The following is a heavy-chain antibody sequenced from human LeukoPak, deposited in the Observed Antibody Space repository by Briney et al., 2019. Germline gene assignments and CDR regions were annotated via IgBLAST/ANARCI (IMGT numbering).Heavy chain of an antibody. V-gene: IGHV1-18*01. J-gene: IGHJ4*02. Sequence: ASVEVSCKTSGYTFSSYGISWVRQAPGQGLEWMGWISGYNGNIQYAQKFQGRLTLTTHPSTTTAYMELRSLKSDDTAVYYCARGDPNYGSFYFDYWGQGTLVTVSS. CDR3: ARGDPNYGSFYFDY. D-gene: IGHD3-16*01. CDR1: GYTFSSYG. CDR2: ISGYNGNI.